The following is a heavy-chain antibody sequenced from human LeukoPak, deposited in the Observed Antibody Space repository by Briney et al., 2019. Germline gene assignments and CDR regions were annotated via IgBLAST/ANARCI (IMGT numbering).Heavy chain of an antibody. CDR3: ARSIAARGGNFDY. CDR2: IYYSGST. Sequence: SETLSLTCTVSGGSISSYYWSWIRQPPGKGLEWIGYIYYSGSTNYNPSLKSRVTISVDTSKNQFSLKLSSATAADTAVYYCARSIAARGGNFDYWGQGTLVTVSS. V-gene: IGHV4-59*01. J-gene: IGHJ4*02. D-gene: IGHD6-6*01. CDR1: GGSISSYY.